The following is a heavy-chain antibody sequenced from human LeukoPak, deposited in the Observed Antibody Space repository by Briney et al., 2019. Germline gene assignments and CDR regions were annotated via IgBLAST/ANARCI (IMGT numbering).Heavy chain of an antibody. CDR2: ISSSSSYI. V-gene: IGHV3-21*01. CDR3: ARSSYYYDSSGYYSSFDY. J-gene: IGHJ4*02. Sequence: GGSLRLSCAASGFTFSSYRMNWVRQAPGKGLEWVSSISSSSSYIYYADSVKGRFTISRDNAKNSLYLQMNSLRAEDTAVYYCARSSYYYDSSGYYSSFDYWGQGTLVTVSS. D-gene: IGHD3-22*01. CDR1: GFTFSSYR.